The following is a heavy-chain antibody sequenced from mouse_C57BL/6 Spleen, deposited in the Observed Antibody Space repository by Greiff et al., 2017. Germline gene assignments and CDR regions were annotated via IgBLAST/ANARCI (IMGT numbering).Heavy chain of an antibody. CDR3: ARGVDLDY. V-gene: IGHV1-80*01. CDR1: GYAFSSYW. J-gene: IGHJ2*01. Sequence: QVQLQQSGAELVKPGASVKISCTASGYAFSSYWMNWVKQRPGKGLEWIGVIYPGDGDTNYNGKFKGKATLTSDKSSSTAYMQLCSQTSEDSAVYFYARGVDLDYWGQGTTLTVSS. CDR2: IYPGDGDT.